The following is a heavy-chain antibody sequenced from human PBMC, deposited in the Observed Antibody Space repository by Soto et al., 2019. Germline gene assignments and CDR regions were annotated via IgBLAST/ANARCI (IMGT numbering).Heavy chain of an antibody. CDR2: ITGGGST. V-gene: IGHV3-23*01. CDR1: GFTFNYA. J-gene: IGHJ1*01. CDR3: AKDAVYNDGLWLVSD. D-gene: IGHD2-21*01. Sequence: EVQLLESGGGLVHPGGSLRLSCVGSGFTFNYAIMWVRQAPGKGQEWVSGITGGGSTEYIASVKGRFTISRDNSKNTVYLQMISLRAEDTAMYYCAKDAVYNDGLWLVSDWGRGTLVTVS.